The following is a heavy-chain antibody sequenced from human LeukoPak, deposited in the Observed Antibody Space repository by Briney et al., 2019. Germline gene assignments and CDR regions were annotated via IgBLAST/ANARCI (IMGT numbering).Heavy chain of an antibody. J-gene: IGHJ5*02. CDR3: AGHDWFDP. V-gene: IGHV3-53*01. Sequence: GGSLRLSCVASGFTVSSNYMSWVRQAPGKGLEWVSVIYSSGSTYYPDSVKGRFTISRDNSKNTLYLQMNSLRAEDTAVYYCAGHDWFDPWGQGTLVTVSS. CDR2: IYSSGST. CDR1: GFTVSSNY.